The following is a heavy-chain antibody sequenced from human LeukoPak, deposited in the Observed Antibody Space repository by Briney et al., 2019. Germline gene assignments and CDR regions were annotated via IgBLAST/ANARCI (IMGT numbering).Heavy chain of an antibody. CDR1: GFTFSSYD. CDR2: IGTAGDT. J-gene: IGHJ3*02. CDR3: ARGEVSGGAFDI. D-gene: IGHD1-26*01. V-gene: IGHV3-13*01. Sequence: PGGSLRLSCAASGFTFSSYDMHWVRQATGKGLEWVSAIGTAGDTYYPGSVKGRFNISRENAKNSLYLQMNSLRAGDTAVYYCARGEVSGGAFDIWGQGTMVTVSS.